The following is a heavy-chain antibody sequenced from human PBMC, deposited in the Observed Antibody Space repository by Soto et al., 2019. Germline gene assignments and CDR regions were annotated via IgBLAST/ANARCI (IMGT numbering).Heavy chain of an antibody. CDR3: VTYFDDQTGLYYFGMDV. Sequence: QVQLVESGGRVVQPGGSLRLSCAASGFTFSNFAMHWVRQAPGKGLEWVAVMSYDGSNKYHADSVTGRFTISRDNSKNTLYLQMNSLKTDDTAVYFCVTYFDDQTGLYYFGMDVWGQGTTVTVSS. J-gene: IGHJ6*02. V-gene: IGHV3-30-3*01. D-gene: IGHD3-22*01. CDR1: GFTFSNFA. CDR2: MSYDGSNK.